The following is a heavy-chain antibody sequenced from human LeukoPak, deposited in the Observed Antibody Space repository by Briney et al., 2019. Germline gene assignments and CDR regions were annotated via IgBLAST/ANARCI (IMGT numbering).Heavy chain of an antibody. CDR3: ARANYFDY. J-gene: IGHJ4*02. CDR2: LYYSGST. Sequence: SETLSLACTVSGGSISGYYWSWFRQPPGKGPEWIGTLYYSGSTNYNPSLKSRVTMSVDTSKNQFSLKVSSVTAADTAVYYCARANYFDYWGQGTLVTVSS. V-gene: IGHV4-59*01. CDR1: GGSISGYY.